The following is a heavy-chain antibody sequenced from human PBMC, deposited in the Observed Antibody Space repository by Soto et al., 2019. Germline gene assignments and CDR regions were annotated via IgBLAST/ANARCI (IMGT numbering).Heavy chain of an antibody. J-gene: IGHJ6*04. CDR1: GGSFSGYY. CDR2: INHSGST. V-gene: IGHV4-34*01. Sequence: SETLSLTCAVYGGSFSGYYWSWIRQPPGKGLEWIGEINHSGSTNYNPSLKSRVTISVDTSKNQFSLKLSSVTAADTAVYYCARVGAARARDDSSGPKLYYFYGVDVWGKGTTVTVSS. D-gene: IGHD6-6*01. CDR3: ARVGAARARDDSSGPKLYYFYGVDV.